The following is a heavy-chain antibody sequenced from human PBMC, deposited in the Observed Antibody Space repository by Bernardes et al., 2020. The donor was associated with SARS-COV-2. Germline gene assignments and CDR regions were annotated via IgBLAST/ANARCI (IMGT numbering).Heavy chain of an antibody. D-gene: IGHD2-2*02. J-gene: IGHJ6*03. CDR3: ARNGLHQLLYTPYYHNFHMDV. V-gene: IGHV3-23*01. CDR1: GFTFMTYA. Sequence: GGSLRLSCAASGFTFMTYAMSWVRQTPGKGLEWVGALSSIGGITFYPDSVKGRFNITRDNDKNTLYLQMSSLRVEDTAVYYCARNGLHQLLYTPYYHNFHMDVWGKGTTVTVSS. CDR2: LSSIGGIT.